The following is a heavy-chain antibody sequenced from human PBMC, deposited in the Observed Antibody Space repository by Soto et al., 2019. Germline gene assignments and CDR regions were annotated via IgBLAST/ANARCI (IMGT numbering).Heavy chain of an antibody. V-gene: IGHV2-5*02. J-gene: IGHJ4*02. D-gene: IGHD3-3*01. CDR2: IYWDDDK. CDR3: AHRQDNDFWSGETLDYFDY. Sequence: SGPTLVKPTQTLTLTCTFSGFSLSTSGVGVGWIRQPPGKALEWLALIYWDDDKRYSPSLKSRLTITKDTSKNQVVLTMTNMDPVDTATYYCAHRQDNDFWSGETLDYFDYWGQGTLVTVSS. CDR1: GFSLSTSGVG.